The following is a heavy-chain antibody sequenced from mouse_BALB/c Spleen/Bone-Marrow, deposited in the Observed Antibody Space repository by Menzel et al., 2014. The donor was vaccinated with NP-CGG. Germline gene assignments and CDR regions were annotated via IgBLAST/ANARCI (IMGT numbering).Heavy chain of an antibody. J-gene: IGHJ4*01. CDR2: IWGDGTT. V-gene: IGHV2-6-7*01. CDR1: GFSLNGYG. Sequence: VKLVESGPGLVAPPQSLSITCTVSGFSLNGYGVNWVRQPPGKGLEWLGMIWGDGTTDYNSSLKSRLSISKDNSKSXVFLKVNSLQTDDTAGYYCDRDRRYGNYEDAMEYWGQGPSVTVSS. CDR3: DRDRRYGNYEDAMEY. D-gene: IGHD2-1*01.